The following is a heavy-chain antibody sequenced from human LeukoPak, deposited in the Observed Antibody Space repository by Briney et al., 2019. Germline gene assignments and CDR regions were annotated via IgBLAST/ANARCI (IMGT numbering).Heavy chain of an antibody. D-gene: IGHD6-13*01. CDR1: GGSISSGDYY. CDR3: ARLPAGTWYFDY. CDR2: IYYSGST. J-gene: IGHJ4*02. Sequence: SETLSLTCTVSGGSISSGDYYWSWIRQPPGKGLEWIGYIYYSGSTYYNPSLKSRVSISVDTSKNQVSLKVSSVTATDTAVYYCARLPAGTWYFDYWGQGTLVTVSS. V-gene: IGHV4-30-4*01.